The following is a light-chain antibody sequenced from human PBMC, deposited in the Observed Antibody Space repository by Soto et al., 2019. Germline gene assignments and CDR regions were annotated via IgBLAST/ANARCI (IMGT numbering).Light chain of an antibody. Sequence: QSVLTQSPSASASLGASVKLTCTLSSGHSSYTIAWHQQRPEKGPRYLMRLKSDGSHNKGDGIPDRFSGSSSGAERYLTIPSLQSEDEADYYCQAWGTCIVVFGGGTKLTVL. CDR2: LKSDGSH. CDR3: QAWGTCIVV. J-gene: IGLJ2*01. CDR1: SGHSSYT. V-gene: IGLV4-69*01.